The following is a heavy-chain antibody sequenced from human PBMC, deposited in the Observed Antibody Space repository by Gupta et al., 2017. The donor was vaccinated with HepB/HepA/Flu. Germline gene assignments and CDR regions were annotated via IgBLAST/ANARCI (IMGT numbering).Heavy chain of an antibody. CDR3: AKDIAAAGFGYYYYYGMDV. CDR2: ISYDGSNK. J-gene: IGHJ6*02. V-gene: IGHV3-30*18. CDR1: GFTFSSYG. D-gene: IGHD6-13*01. Sequence: QVQLVESGGGVVQPGRSLRLSCAASGFTFSSYGMHWVRQAPGKGLEWVAVISYDGSNKYYADSVKGRFTISRDNSKNTLYLQMNSRRAEDTAVYYCAKDIAAAGFGYYYYYGMDVWGQGTTVTVSS.